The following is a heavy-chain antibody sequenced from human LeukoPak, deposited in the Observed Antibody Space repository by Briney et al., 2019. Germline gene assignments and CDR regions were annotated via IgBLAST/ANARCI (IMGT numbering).Heavy chain of an antibody. V-gene: IGHV1-18*01. D-gene: IGHD4-11*01. CDR2: VGAGNGDT. CDR3: ARASSPYNWSFDL. J-gene: IGHJ2*01. CDR1: GYSFNNHG. Sequence: ASVKVSCKASGYSFNNHGLSWVRQAPGQGLEWAGWVGAGNGDTHYAQKLQGRVTMTTDTSTNTAYMDLRSLRSDDTAVYYCARASSPYNWSFDLWRRGTLVTVSS.